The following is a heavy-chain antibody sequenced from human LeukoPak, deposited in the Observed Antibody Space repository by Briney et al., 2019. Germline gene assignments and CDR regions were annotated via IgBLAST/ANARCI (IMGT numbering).Heavy chain of an antibody. CDR3: ARDMTGYSNFDY. Sequence: SETLSLTCIVSGSSINSGDYYWSWIRQPPGKGLEWIGYIHYSGSAYSNPSLKSRITISVDASSNQFSLRLSSVTAADTAVYYCARDMTGYSNFDYWGRGTLVTVSS. V-gene: IGHV4-30-4*01. CDR1: GSSINSGDYY. D-gene: IGHD3-9*01. CDR2: IHYSGSA. J-gene: IGHJ4*02.